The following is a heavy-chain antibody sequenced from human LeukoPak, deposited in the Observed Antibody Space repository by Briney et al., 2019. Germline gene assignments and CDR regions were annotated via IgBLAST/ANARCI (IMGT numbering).Heavy chain of an antibody. J-gene: IGHJ4*02. CDR3: ARDANPDYYDSSGYDY. Sequence: ASVKVSCKASGYTFTSYDINWVRQATGQGLEWMGWMNPNSGNTGYAQKFQGRVTMTRDTSTSTVYMELSSLRSEDTAVYYCARDANPDYYDSSGYDYWGQGTLVTVSS. CDR1: GYTFTSYD. D-gene: IGHD3-22*01. CDR2: MNPNSGNT. V-gene: IGHV1-8*01.